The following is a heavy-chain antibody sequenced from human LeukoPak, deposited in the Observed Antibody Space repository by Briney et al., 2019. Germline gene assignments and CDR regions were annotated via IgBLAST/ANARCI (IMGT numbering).Heavy chain of an antibody. D-gene: IGHD3-16*01. CDR2: INHSGST. CDR1: GGSFSCYY. V-gene: IGHV4-34*01. Sequence: PSETLSLTCAVYGGSFSCYYWSWIRQPPGKGLEWIGEINHSGSTNYNPSLKSRVTISVDTSKNQFSLKLSSVTAADTAVYYCARERGSDYWGQGTLVTVSS. J-gene: IGHJ4*02. CDR3: ARERGSDY.